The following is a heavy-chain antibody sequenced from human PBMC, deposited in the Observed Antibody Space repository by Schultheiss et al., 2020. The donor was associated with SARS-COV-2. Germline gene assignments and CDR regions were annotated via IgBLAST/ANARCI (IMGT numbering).Heavy chain of an antibody. CDR2: IIPMFGTT. V-gene: IGHV1-69*13. Sequence: SVKVSCKASGGAFSTYTIAWVRQAPGQGLEWMGGIIPMFGTTNYAEKLQGRVTITADEPTSTAYMELSSLRSEDTAVYYCAKDRIQFLEPMDVWGQGTTVTVSS. CDR3: AKDRIQFLEPMDV. D-gene: IGHD3-3*01. J-gene: IGHJ6*02. CDR1: GGAFSTYT.